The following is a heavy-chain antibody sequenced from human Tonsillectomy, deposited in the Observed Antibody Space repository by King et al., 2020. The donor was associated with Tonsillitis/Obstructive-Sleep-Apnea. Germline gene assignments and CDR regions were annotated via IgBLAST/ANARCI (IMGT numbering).Heavy chain of an antibody. CDR1: GYTFTSYG. CDR3: ARDNRVLRYFDWLSPIDY. Sequence: QLVQSGAEVKKPGASVKVSCKASGYTFTSYGISWVRQAPGQGLEWMGWISAYNGNTNYAQKLQGRVTMTTDTSTSTAYMELRSLRSADTAGYYCARDNRVLRYFDWLSPIDYWGQGTLVTVSS. J-gene: IGHJ4*02. CDR2: ISAYNGNT. V-gene: IGHV1-18*01. D-gene: IGHD3-9*01.